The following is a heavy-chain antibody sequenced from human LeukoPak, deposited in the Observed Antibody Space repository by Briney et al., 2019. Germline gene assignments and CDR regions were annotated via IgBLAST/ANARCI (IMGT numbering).Heavy chain of an antibody. Sequence: ETLSLTCAVSGASISSSTNYWGWIRQPPGKGLEWIGSIYYSGSTYYNPSLKSRVTISVDTSKNQFSLKLSSVTAADTAVYYCARLEAYWGQGTLVTVSS. D-gene: IGHD3-3*01. CDR3: ARLEAY. CDR2: IYYSGST. CDR1: GASISSSTNY. V-gene: IGHV4-39*01. J-gene: IGHJ4*02.